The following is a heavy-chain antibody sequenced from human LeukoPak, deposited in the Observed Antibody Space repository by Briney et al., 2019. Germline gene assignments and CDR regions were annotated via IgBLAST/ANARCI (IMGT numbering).Heavy chain of an antibody. D-gene: IGHD5-24*01. J-gene: IGHJ4*02. Sequence: GRSLRLSCAASGFIFDDYAMHWVRQAPGKGLEWVAGISWNSGNIGHADSASGRFTISRDNAKNSLYLQMNSLRVEDTALYYCAKAPIVEMSTITSGYFDCWGQGTLVTVSS. CDR2: ISWNSGNI. V-gene: IGHV3-9*01. CDR1: GFIFDDYA. CDR3: AKAPIVEMSTITSGYFDC.